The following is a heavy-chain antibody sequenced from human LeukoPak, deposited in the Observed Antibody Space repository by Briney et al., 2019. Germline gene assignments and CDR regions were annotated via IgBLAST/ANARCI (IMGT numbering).Heavy chain of an antibody. J-gene: IGHJ4*02. Sequence: GGSLRLSCAASGFTVSSNYMSWVRQAPGKGLECVSVIYSGGSTYYADSVKGRFTISRDNSKNTLYLRMNSLRAEDTAVYYCARIYGSGSYYHFDYWGQGTLVTVSS. D-gene: IGHD3-10*01. CDR1: GFTVSSNY. CDR3: ARIYGSGSYYHFDY. V-gene: IGHV3-53*01. CDR2: IYSGGST.